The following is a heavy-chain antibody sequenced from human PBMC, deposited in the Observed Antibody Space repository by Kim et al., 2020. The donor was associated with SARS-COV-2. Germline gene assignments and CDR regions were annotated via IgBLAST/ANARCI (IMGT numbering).Heavy chain of an antibody. CDR3: ARVHYDFWSGYPDDAFDI. Sequence: KSRVTISVATSKNQFSLKLSSVTAADTAVYYCARVHYDFWSGYPDDAFDIWGQGTMVTVSS. V-gene: IGHV4-34*01. J-gene: IGHJ3*02. D-gene: IGHD3-3*01.